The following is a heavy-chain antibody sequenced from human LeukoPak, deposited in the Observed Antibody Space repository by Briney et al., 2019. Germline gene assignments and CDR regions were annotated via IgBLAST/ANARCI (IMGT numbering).Heavy chain of an antibody. CDR2: IQSDGSQE. J-gene: IGHJ4*02. D-gene: IGHD3-10*01. CDR1: GFLFSHFG. V-gene: IGHV3-33*01. CDR3: ARDSCLIKTCLDY. Sequence: QPGGSPRLSCATSGFLFSHFGMHWVRHAPGKALEWVAAIQSDGSQEYFADSVKGRSTISRDKSKSTMYLQIDTLRAEDTAVYYCARDSCLIKTCLDYWGQGTLVTVSS.